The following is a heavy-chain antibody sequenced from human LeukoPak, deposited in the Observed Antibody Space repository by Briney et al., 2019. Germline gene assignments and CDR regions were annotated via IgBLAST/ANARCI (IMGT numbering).Heavy chain of an antibody. CDR2: IYSGGST. CDR1: GFTFSSYE. D-gene: IGHD1-26*01. Sequence: GGSLRLSCAASGFTFSSYEMNWVRQAPGKGLEWVSVIYSGGSTYYADSVKGRFTISRDNSKNTLYLQMNSLRAEDTAVYYCARRLGGPDRYYYYGMDVWGQGTTVTVSS. CDR3: ARRLGGPDRYYYYGMDV. J-gene: IGHJ6*02. V-gene: IGHV3-53*01.